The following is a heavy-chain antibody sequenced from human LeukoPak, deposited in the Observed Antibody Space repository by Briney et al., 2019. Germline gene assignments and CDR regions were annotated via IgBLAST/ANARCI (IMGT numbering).Heavy chain of an antibody. CDR3: ARLPSPSELVHSSDAFDI. D-gene: IGHD6-13*01. V-gene: IGHV4-59*01. CDR1: GGSISSYY. CDR2: IYYSGST. Sequence: DPSETLSLTCTVSGGSISSYYWSWIRQPPGKGLEWIGYIYYSGSTNYNPSLRSRVTISVDTSKNQFSLKLSSVTAADTAVYYCARLPSPSELVHSSDAFDIWGQGTMVTVSS. J-gene: IGHJ3*02.